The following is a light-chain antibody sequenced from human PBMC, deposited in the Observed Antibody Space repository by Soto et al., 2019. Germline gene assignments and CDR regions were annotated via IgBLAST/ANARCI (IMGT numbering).Light chain of an antibody. CDR3: QQYTNWPLI. V-gene: IGKV3-15*01. Sequence: ELVLTQSPATLSVSPGARATLSCRASQSVSSDLAWYQQKHGQSPRLLIYGASTRATGIPARFSGSGSGTEFTITISSLQSADGEVYYCQQYTNWPLIFGQGTRLEIK. J-gene: IGKJ5*01. CDR1: QSVSSD. CDR2: GAS.